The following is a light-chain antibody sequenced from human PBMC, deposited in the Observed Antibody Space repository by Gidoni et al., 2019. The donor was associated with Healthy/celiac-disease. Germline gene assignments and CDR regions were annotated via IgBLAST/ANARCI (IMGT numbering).Light chain of an antibody. Sequence: QSALTQPASVSGSPGPSSTISCTGTSSDVCGYNYVSWYQQHPGKSPKLMIYDVSNRPSGVSNRFSGSKSGNTASLTISGRQAEDEADYYCSSYTSSSTWVFGGGTKLTVL. CDR3: SSYTSSSTWV. J-gene: IGLJ3*02. V-gene: IGLV2-14*03. CDR2: DVS. CDR1: SSDVCGYNY.